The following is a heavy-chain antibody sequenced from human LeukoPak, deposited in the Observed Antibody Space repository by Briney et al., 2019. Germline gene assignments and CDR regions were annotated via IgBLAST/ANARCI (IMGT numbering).Heavy chain of an antibody. V-gene: IGHV4-34*01. CDR2: INHSGST. D-gene: IGHD3-3*01. J-gene: IGHJ4*02. Sequence: SETLSLTCAVYGGSFSGYYWSLIRQPPGKGLEWIGEINHSGSTNYNPSLKSRVTISVDTSKNQFSLKLSSVTAADTAVYYCARWGYDFWSGYQHQRVFDYWGQGTLVTVSS. CDR1: GGSFSGYY. CDR3: ARWGYDFWSGYQHQRVFDY.